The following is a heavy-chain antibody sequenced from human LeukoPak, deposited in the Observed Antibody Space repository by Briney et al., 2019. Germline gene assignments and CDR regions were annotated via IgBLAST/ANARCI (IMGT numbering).Heavy chain of an antibody. CDR3: ASSYSSDWYSRWIDY. D-gene: IGHD6-19*01. CDR1: GYTFRDYY. J-gene: IGHJ4*02. CDR2: INPNSGGT. V-gene: IGHV1-2*02. Sequence: ASVKVSCKASGYTFRDYYMHWVRQPPGQGLEWMGWINPNSGGTNYSQKFQGRVTMTRDTSISTAYMELSRLRSDDTAVYYCASSYSSDWYSRWIDYWGQGTLVTVSS.